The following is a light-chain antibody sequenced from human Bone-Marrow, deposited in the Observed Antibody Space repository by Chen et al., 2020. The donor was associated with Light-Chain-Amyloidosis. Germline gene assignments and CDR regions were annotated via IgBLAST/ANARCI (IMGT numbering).Light chain of an antibody. J-gene: IGKJ3*01. Sequence: ILMTQSPVSLSVTPGEPPSIACRPSQSLLHSNGHNYLAWFLQRPGQSPQLLIYLGSNRVSGVPDRFSGSGSGTDFTLKISRVEAEDVGVYFCMQALQTPLTFGPGTKLDLK. CDR1: QSLLHSNGHNY. CDR2: LGS. V-gene: IGKV2-28*01. CDR3: MQALQTPLT.